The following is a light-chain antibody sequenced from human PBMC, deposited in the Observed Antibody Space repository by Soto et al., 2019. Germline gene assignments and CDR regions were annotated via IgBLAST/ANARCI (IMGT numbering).Light chain of an antibody. J-gene: IGKJ5*01. CDR2: VAS. CDR1: QSVTNNY. V-gene: IGKV3-20*01. Sequence: EIVLTQSPGTLSLSPGERATLSCRASQSVTNNYLAWYQQKPGQAPRLLIYVASSRAAGIPDRFSGSGSGTESSLTIRRLEPEECDVYYCQIYGSSPPINFGQGTRLQIK. CDR3: QIYGSSPPIN.